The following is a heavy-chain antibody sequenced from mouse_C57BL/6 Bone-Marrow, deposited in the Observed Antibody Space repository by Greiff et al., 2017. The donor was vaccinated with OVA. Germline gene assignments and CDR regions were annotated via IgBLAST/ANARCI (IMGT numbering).Heavy chain of an antibody. CDR1: GYTFTSYW. CDR3: AIDHYYGSTLYAMDY. J-gene: IGHJ4*01. Sequence: QVQLKQPGAELVKPGASVKVSCKASGYTFTSYWMHWVKQRPGQGLEWIGRIHPSDSDTNYNQKFKGKATLTVDKSSSTAYMQLSSLTSEDSAVYYCAIDHYYGSTLYAMDYWGQGTSVTVSS. D-gene: IGHD1-1*01. V-gene: IGHV1-74*01. CDR2: IHPSDSDT.